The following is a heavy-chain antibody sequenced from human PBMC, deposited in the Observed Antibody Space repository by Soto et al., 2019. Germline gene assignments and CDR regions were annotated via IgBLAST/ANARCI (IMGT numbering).Heavy chain of an antibody. V-gene: IGHV4-31*03. Sequence: SGTLELTSTVYGGCRGSGAYYYGGCRQRPGQGLEWIGYISYSGSTYYNPSLKRRLTISADTSTNQFALKLSSVTAADTAVYYFARVNIINMIVMGLDSSGQGTLVT. J-gene: IGHJ4*02. CDR2: ISYSGST. D-gene: IGHD3-22*01. CDR1: GGCRGSGAYY. CDR3: ARVNIINMIVMGLDS.